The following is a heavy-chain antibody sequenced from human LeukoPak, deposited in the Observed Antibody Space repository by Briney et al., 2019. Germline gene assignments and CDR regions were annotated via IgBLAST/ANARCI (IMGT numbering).Heavy chain of an antibody. D-gene: IGHD3-3*01. V-gene: IGHV4-34*01. CDR2: INHSGST. J-gene: IGHJ4*02. CDR3: ARVTIFGVVIRRYYFDY. CDR1: GGSFSGYY. Sequence: SETLSLTCAAYGGSFSGYYWSWIRQPPGKGLEWIGEINHSGSTNYNPSLKSRVTISVDTSKNQFSLKLSSVTAADTAVYYCARVTIFGVVIRRYYFDYWGQGTLVTVSS.